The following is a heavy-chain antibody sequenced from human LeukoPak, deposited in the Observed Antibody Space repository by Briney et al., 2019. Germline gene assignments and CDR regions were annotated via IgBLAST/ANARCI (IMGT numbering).Heavy chain of an antibody. CDR2: ISSSSSYR. CDR3: APFRGVSGLDV. Sequence: GGSLRLSCAASGVTFSSYSMNWVRQAPGKGLEWVSSISSSSSYRYCADSVKGRFTISRDNAKNSLYLQMNSLRAEDTAVYYCAPFRGVSGLDVWGQGTTVTVSS. J-gene: IGHJ6*02. CDR1: GVTFSSYS. V-gene: IGHV3-21*01. D-gene: IGHD3-10*01.